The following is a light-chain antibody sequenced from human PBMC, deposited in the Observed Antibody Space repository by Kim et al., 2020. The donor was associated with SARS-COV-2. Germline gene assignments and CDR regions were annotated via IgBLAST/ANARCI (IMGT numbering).Light chain of an antibody. CDR3: QQRNNWPIT. Sequence: FSPDERATHSCRTGKRVISKLDWYQQKPGQAPRLLIYGASNRATGIPGRFSGSGSGTDLTLTISSLEPEDFAVYYCQQRNNWPITFGQGTRLEIK. V-gene: IGKV3-11*01. CDR1: KRVISK. CDR2: GAS. J-gene: IGKJ5*01.